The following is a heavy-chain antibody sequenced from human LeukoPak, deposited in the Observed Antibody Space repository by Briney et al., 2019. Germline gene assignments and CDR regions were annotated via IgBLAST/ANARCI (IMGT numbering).Heavy chain of an antibody. Sequence: PSETLSLTCTVSGGSLSSSSYYWAWIRQPPGKGLEWIGSIHYSGSTYYNPSLKSRVTISVDTSKNQFSLKLSSVTAADTAVYYCARHAVAGNPSWGGNEVGFDYWGQGTLVTVSS. CDR1: GGSLSSSSYY. J-gene: IGHJ4*02. CDR3: ARHAVAGNPSWGGNEVGFDY. D-gene: IGHD6-19*01. V-gene: IGHV4-39*07. CDR2: IHYSGST.